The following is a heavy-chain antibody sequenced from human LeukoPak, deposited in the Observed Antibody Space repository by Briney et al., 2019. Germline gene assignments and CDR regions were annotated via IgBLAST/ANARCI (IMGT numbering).Heavy chain of an antibody. CDR2: IKEDGNEK. V-gene: IGHV3-7*01. CDR3: ASAAGWEFAY. J-gene: IGHJ4*02. Sequence: PGGSLRLSCVASVDSGLTRWMSWVRQAPGKGLEWVATIKEDGNEKHYAHSVKGRFTISRDNGKSSLYLQMSSLRVEDTAVYYCASAAGWEFAYWGQGTLVTVSS. CDR1: VDSGLTRW. D-gene: IGHD1-26*01.